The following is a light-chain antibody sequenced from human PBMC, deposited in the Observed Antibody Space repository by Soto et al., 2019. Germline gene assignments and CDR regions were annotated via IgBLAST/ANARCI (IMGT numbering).Light chain of an antibody. CDR2: EVA. J-gene: IGLJ3*02. CDR3: CSHSSSITWM. CDR1: SSDVGGYNF. V-gene: IGLV2-14*03. Sequence: QSALTQTASVSGSPGQSITMSCTGTSSDVGGYNFVSWYQQHPGKAPKLIVHEVANRLSGVSGRFSGSKSGNTAFLTISGLRAEDEAVYYCCSHSSSITWMFGGGTKVTVL.